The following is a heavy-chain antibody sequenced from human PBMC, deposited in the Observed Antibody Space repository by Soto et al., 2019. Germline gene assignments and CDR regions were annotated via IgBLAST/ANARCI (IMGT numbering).Heavy chain of an antibody. Sequence: QITLKESGPTLVKPTQTLTLTCTFSGFSLSTNGVGVGWIRQPPGKALEWLALIYWDDDKRYSPSLNNRLTITKDTSQNRVVLTMTNMDPVDTGTYSCAHADIVATIIYYFDYWGQGTLVTVSS. V-gene: IGHV2-5*02. CDR2: IYWDDDK. CDR1: GFSLSTNGVG. J-gene: IGHJ4*02. CDR3: AHADIVATIIYYFDY. D-gene: IGHD5-12*01.